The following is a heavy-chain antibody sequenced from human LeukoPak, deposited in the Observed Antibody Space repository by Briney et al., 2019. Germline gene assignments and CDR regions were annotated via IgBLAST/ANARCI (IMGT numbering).Heavy chain of an antibody. V-gene: IGHV3-30*04. CDR2: ISYDGSNK. CDR3: ARDFIAAFFDY. J-gene: IGHJ4*02. D-gene: IGHD6-13*01. Sequence: GRSLRLSCAASGFTFSSYAMHWVRQAPGKGLEWVAVISYDGSNKYYADSVKGRFTISRDNSKNTLYLQMNSLRAEDTAVYYCARDFIAAFFDYWGQVTLVTVSS. CDR1: GFTFSSYA.